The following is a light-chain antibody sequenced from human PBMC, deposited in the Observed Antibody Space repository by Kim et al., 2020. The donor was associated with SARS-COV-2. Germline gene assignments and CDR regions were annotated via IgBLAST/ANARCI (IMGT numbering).Light chain of an antibody. V-gene: IGKV3-15*01. Sequence: SPGERATLSCRASQSVRNNLAWYQQKPGQAPRLLIYGASTRATGISARFSGSGSGTEFTLTISRLQSEDFAVYYCQHYNNWPPWTFGQGTKVDIK. J-gene: IGKJ1*01. CDR3: QHYNNWPPWT. CDR2: GAS. CDR1: QSVRNN.